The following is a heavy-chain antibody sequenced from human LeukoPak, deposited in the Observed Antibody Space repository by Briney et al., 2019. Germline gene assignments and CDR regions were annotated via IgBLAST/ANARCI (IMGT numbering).Heavy chain of an antibody. CDR3: ARLRVQQLASSYYMDV. V-gene: IGHV4-39*01. Sequence: PSETLSLTCTVSGDSVTTTNFYWGWIRQAPGKGLEWIGSLYYGVSTYYKPSLKSRVTISVDTSLNQFSLILTSVTAADTGVYYCARLRVQQLASSYYMDVWGKGTTVTVSS. CDR2: LYYGVST. J-gene: IGHJ6*03. D-gene: IGHD6-13*01. CDR1: GDSVTTTNFY.